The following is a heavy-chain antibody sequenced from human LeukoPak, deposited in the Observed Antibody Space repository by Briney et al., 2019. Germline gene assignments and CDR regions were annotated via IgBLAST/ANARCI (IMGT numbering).Heavy chain of an antibody. CDR3: ARARHYYDSSAYWFDY. CDR2: IYSGGST. D-gene: IGHD3-22*01. Sequence: GGSLRLSCAASGFTVSSNYMSWVRQAPGKGLEWVSVIYSGGSTYYADSVKGRFTISRDNSKNTLYLQMNSLRAEDTALYYCARARHYYDSSAYWFDYWGQGTLVTVSS. V-gene: IGHV3-53*01. J-gene: IGHJ4*02. CDR1: GFTVSSNY.